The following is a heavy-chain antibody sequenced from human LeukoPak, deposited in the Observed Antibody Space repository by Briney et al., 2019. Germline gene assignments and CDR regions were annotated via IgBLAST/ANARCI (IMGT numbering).Heavy chain of an antibody. D-gene: IGHD3-22*01. CDR2: ISSGGDIM. CDR3: ARDLYRIVVVPHYFDY. J-gene: IGHJ4*02. CDR1: GLRFSDYY. V-gene: IGHV3-11*04. Sequence: GGSLRLSCAASGLRFSDYYVSWIRQAPGKGLQWVSYISSGGDIMHYADSVKGRFTISRDHAKNSLYLQMNSLRAEDTAVYYCARDLYRIVVVPHYFDYWGEGTLVTVSS.